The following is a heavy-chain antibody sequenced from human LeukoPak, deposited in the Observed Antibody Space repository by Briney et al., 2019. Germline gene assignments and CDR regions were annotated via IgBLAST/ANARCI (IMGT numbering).Heavy chain of an antibody. CDR1: GFTFSSYA. CDR3: ARANSGWYSY. V-gene: IGHV3-66*01. D-gene: IGHD6-19*01. J-gene: IGHJ4*02. CDR2: IYSGGST. Sequence: AGGSLRLSCAASGFTFSSYAMSWVRQAPGKGLEWVSVIYSGGSTYYADSVKGRFTISRDNSKNTLYLQMNSLRAEDTAVYYCARANSGWYSYWGQGTLVTVSS.